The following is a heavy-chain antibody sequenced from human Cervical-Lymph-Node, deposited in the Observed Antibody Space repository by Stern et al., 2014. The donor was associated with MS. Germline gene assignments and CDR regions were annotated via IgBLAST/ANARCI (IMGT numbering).Heavy chain of an antibody. Sequence: EVQLEEPGGGLVKPGGSLRLSCAASGFTFSSYSMNWVRQAPGKGLEWVSSISSSSRYIYYADSVKGRFTISRDNAKNSLYLQMNSLRAEDTAVYYCVRDPITMVRGVIYWGQGTLVTVSS. D-gene: IGHD3-10*01. V-gene: IGHV3-21*01. CDR1: GFTFSSYS. CDR3: VRDPITMVRGVIY. CDR2: ISSSSRYI. J-gene: IGHJ4*02.